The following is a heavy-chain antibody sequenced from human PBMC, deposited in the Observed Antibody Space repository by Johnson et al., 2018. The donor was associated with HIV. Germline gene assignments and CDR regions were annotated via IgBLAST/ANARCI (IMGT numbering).Heavy chain of an antibody. CDR3: ARQSATGGPFDT. J-gene: IGHJ3*02. V-gene: IGHV3-30*04. Sequence: QEQLVESGGGVVQPGRSLRLSCAASGFTFSSYAMHWVRQAPGKGLEWVAVISYDGSNKYYADSVQGRFTISRDNSKNTLYLQMNSLRAEDTAVYYCARQSATGGPFDTWGQGTMVTVSS. CDR1: GFTFSSYA. CDR2: ISYDGSNK. D-gene: IGHD3-10*01.